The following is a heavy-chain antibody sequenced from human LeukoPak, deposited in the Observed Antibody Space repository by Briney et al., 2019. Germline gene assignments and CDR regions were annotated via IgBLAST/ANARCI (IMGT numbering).Heavy chain of an antibody. CDR3: ARRIVVVPARGGYFDY. CDR1: GGSISSYY. J-gene: IGHJ4*02. Sequence: QASETLSLTCTVSGGSISSYYWSWIRQPPGKGLEWIGYIYYSGSTNYNPSLKSRVTISVDTSKNQFSLELSSVTAADTAVYYCARRIVVVPARGGYFDYWGQGTLVTVSS. CDR2: IYYSGST. D-gene: IGHD2-2*01. V-gene: IGHV4-59*08.